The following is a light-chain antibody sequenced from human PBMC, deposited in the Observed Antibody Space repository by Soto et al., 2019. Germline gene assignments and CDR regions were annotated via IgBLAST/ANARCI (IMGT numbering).Light chain of an antibody. Sequence: EIVLTQPPATLSLSPGERATLSCRASQSVSSYLAWYQQKPGQAPRLLIYGASSRATGIPDRFSGSGSGTDFTLTISRLEPEDFAVYYCQQYGSSPVTFGQGTNVDIK. J-gene: IGKJ1*01. CDR1: QSVSSY. V-gene: IGKV3-20*01. CDR3: QQYGSSPVT. CDR2: GAS.